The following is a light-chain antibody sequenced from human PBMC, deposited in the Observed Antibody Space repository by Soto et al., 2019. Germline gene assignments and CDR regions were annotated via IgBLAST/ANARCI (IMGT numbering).Light chain of an antibody. CDR3: QQSYSTPNT. Sequence: DIQMTQSPPSLSASVGDRVTITCRASQSISSYLNWYQHKPGKAPKVLIYAASSLQSGVPSRFSGSGSGTAFTLTISSLQPEDFATYYCQQSYSTPNTFGQGTKLEIK. CDR1: QSISSY. CDR2: AAS. J-gene: IGKJ2*01. V-gene: IGKV1-39*01.